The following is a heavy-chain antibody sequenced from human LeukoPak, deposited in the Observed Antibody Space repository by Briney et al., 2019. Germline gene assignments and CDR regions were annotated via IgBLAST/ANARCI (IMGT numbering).Heavy chain of an antibody. CDR3: ARDRLLEDRDYHYYYYMDV. CDR2: ISYDGSNE. CDR1: GFTFSSYV. V-gene: IGHV3-30*04. J-gene: IGHJ6*03. D-gene: IGHD1-1*01. Sequence: GGSLRLSCAASGFTFSSYVMHWVRQAPGKGLEWVAIISYDGSNEYYADSVKGRFTISRDNAKNSLSLQMNSLRAEDTAVYYCARDRLLEDRDYHYYYYMDVWGIGTTVTVSS.